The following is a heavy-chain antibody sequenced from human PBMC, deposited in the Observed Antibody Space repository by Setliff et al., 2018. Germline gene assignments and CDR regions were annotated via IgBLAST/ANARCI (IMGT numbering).Heavy chain of an antibody. Sequence: TLSLTCTVSGGSISPYFWSWIRQPPGKGLEWIGYIYHNGNTNFNPTLKTRVTMSVDTSKNQFALNLRSVTAADAAVYYCVRDRTAYSYGLDVWGQGTTVTVSS. CDR1: GGSISPYF. V-gene: IGHV4-59*01. J-gene: IGHJ6*02. CDR3: VRDRTAYSYGLDV. D-gene: IGHD5-18*01. CDR2: IYHNGNT.